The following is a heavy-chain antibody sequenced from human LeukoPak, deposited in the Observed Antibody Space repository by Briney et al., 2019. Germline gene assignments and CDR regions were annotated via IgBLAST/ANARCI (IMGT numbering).Heavy chain of an antibody. Sequence: GESLRLSCAASGFTFSNNWMTWVRQAPGKGLEWVASVKKDASEKYYVDSVKGRFTISRDNAKNSLYLQMSSLRVEDTAVYYCARGPPYGSRSDYFDYWGQGTLVTVSA. V-gene: IGHV3-7*01. CDR3: ARGPPYGSRSDYFDY. CDR2: VKKDASEK. J-gene: IGHJ4*02. D-gene: IGHD3-10*01. CDR1: GFTFSNNW.